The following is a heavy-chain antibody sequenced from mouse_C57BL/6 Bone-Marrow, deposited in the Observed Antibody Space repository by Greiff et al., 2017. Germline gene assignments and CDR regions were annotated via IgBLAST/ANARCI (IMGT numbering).Heavy chain of an antibody. J-gene: IGHJ4*01. CDR3: ARKPYGSSPYYAMDY. CDR1: GFSLTSYG. D-gene: IGHD1-1*01. V-gene: IGHV2-2*01. CDR2: IWSGGST. Sequence: VQGVESGPGLVQPSQSLSITCTVSGFSLTSYGVHWVRQSPGKGLEWLGVIWSGGSTDYNAAFISRLSISKDNSKCKVFFKMNSLQADDTAIYYCARKPYGSSPYYAMDYWGQGTSVTVSS.